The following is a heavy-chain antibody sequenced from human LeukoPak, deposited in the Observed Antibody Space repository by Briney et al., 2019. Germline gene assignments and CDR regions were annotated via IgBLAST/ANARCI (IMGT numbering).Heavy chain of an antibody. Sequence: SETLSLTCAVYGGSFSGYYWCWIRQPPGKGLEWIGSIYYSGSTYYNPSLKSRVTISVDTSKNQFSLKLSSVTAADTAVYYCASLEAVTTGYWGQGTLVTVSS. CDR1: GGSFSGYY. CDR3: ASLEAVTTGY. CDR2: IYYSGST. V-gene: IGHV4-34*01. D-gene: IGHD4-17*01. J-gene: IGHJ4*02.